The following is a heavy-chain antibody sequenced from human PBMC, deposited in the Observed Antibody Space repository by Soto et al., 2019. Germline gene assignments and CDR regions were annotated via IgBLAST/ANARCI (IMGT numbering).Heavy chain of an antibody. Sequence: PGESLKISCKGSGYSFTIYWISWVRQMPGKGLEWMGRIDPSDSYTNYSPSLQGHVTISADKSISTAYLQWSSLKASDTAMYYCARKNMVTDYYYYGMDVWGQGTTVTVSS. D-gene: IGHD5-18*01. CDR2: IDPSDSYT. J-gene: IGHJ6*02. CDR1: GYSFTIYW. CDR3: ARKNMVTDYYYYGMDV. V-gene: IGHV5-10-1*01.